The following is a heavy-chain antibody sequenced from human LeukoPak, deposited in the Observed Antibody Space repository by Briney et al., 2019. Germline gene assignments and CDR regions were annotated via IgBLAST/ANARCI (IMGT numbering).Heavy chain of an antibody. CDR1: GYTFTNNW. CDR2: IYPGNFDT. CDR3: ARRGDAFDI. J-gene: IGHJ3*02. Sequence: GESLKISCKGSGYTFTNNWIGWGRQMPGKGLEWMGIIYPGNFDTRYGPSFQGQVTISADKSISTAYLQWSSLKASDTAMYYCARRGDAFDIWGQGTMVTVSS. V-gene: IGHV5-51*01.